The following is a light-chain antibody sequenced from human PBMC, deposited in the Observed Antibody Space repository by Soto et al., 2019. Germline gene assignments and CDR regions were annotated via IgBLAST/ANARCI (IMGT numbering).Light chain of an antibody. CDR3: QHYNNWAIT. V-gene: IGKV3-15*01. J-gene: IGKJ5*01. Sequence: IVMTQSPATLSASPGQTATLSCRASHSAGHNLAWYQQKPGQTPRLLIYGASTRATGIPVRFIGSGSGTEFTLTISSLQSEDFAVYYCQHYNNWAITFGRGTRLEIK. CDR1: HSAGHN. CDR2: GAS.